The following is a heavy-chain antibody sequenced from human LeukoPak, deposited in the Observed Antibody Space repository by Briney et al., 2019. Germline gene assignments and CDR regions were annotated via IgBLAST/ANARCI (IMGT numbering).Heavy chain of an antibody. CDR3: ARKTIVVVPAALGLNYYYYYMDV. CDR2: IYYSGST. CDR1: GGSISSGDYY. Sequence: NSSQTLSLTCTVSGGSISSGDYYWSWIRQPPGKGLEWIGYIYYSGSTYYNPSLKSRVTISVDTSKNQFSLKLRSVTAADTAVYYCARKTIVVVPAALGLNYYYYYMDVWGKGTTVTVAS. V-gene: IGHV4-30-4*08. D-gene: IGHD2-2*01. J-gene: IGHJ6*03.